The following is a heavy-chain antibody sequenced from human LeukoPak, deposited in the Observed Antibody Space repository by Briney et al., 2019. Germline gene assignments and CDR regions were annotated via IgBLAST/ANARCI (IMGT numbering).Heavy chain of an antibody. V-gene: IGHV1-3*01. CDR1: GYTFTSYP. D-gene: IGHD1-26*01. CDR2: INAGNGNT. CDR3: ARFDSGSFGAGYGMDV. Sequence: ASVKVSCTASGYTFTSYPIHWVRQAPGQRLEWMAWINAGNGNTKYSQKFQGRVTITRDTSASTAYMELSSLRSEDTAVYYCARFDSGSFGAGYGMDVWGQGTTVTVSS. J-gene: IGHJ6*02.